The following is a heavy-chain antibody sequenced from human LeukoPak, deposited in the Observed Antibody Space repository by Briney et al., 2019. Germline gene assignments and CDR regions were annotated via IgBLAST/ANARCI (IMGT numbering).Heavy chain of an antibody. D-gene: IGHD6-19*01. CDR1: GGSISSYY. Sequence: SETLSLTCTVFGGSISSYYWSWIRQPPGKGLEWIGYIYYSGSTNYNPSLKSRVTISVDTSKNQFSLKLSSVTAADTAVYYCARAAYSSGWSDPWYFDLWGRGTLVTVSS. V-gene: IGHV4-59*01. CDR2: IYYSGST. CDR3: ARAAYSSGWSDPWYFDL. J-gene: IGHJ2*01.